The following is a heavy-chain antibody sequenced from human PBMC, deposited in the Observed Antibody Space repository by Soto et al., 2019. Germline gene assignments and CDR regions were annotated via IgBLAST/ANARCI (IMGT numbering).Heavy chain of an antibody. V-gene: IGHV3-53*01. CDR3: ARDMRQQLVWYKNYYYYGMDV. CDR1: GFTVSSNY. CDR2: IYSGGST. D-gene: IGHD6-13*01. Sequence: WVSLRLSCAASGFTVSSNYMSWVRQAPGKGLEWVSVIYSGGSTYYADSVKGRFTISRDNSKNTLYLQMNSLRAEDTAVYYCARDMRQQLVWYKNYYYYGMDVWGQGTTVTVSS. J-gene: IGHJ6*02.